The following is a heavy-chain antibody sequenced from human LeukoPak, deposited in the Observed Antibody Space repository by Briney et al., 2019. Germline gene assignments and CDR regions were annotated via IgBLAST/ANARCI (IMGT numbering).Heavy chain of an antibody. CDR2: INPNSGDT. CDR1: GYTFTGYH. V-gene: IGHV1-2*06. J-gene: IGHJ4*02. Sequence: ASVKVSCKASGYTFTGYHMHWVRRAPGQGLEWMGRINPNSGDTNYAQKFQGRVTMTWDTSISTAYMELSRLRSDDTAVYYCARDYCSSTSCLFDYWGQGALVTVSS. CDR3: ARDYCSSTSCLFDY. D-gene: IGHD2-2*01.